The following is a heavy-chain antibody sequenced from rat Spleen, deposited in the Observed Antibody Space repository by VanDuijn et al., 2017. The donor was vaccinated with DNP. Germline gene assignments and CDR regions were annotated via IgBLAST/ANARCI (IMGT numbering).Heavy chain of an antibody. Sequence: EVQLVESGGGLVQPGRSMILSCAASGFTFSDYNMAWVRQAPKKGLEWVATINYDGSRIYHRDSVKGRFTISRDNAKSTLYLQMDSLRSEDTATYYCARPDYWGQGVMVTVSS. CDR1: GFTFSDYN. CDR2: INYDGSRI. J-gene: IGHJ2*01. V-gene: IGHV5-7*01. CDR3: ARPDY.